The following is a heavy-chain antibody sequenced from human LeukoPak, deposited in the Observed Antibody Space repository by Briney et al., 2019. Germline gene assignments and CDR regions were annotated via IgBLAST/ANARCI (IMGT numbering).Heavy chain of an antibody. J-gene: IGHJ4*02. D-gene: IGHD2-2*01. V-gene: IGHV4-59*01. CDR3: AKLTCSSTFCPLDY. CDR1: GGSISGYY. CDR2: FYSSGNS. Sequence: SETLSLTCSVSGGSISGYYWSWIRQAPGKGLEWIGYFYSSGNSNSNPSLKSRVTISGDSSRSQLSLRLNSVTAADTAVYYCAKLTCSSTFCPLDYWGQGTLVTVSS.